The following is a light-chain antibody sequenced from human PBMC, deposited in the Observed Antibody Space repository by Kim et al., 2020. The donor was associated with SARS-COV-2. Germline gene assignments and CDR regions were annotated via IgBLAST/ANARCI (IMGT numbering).Light chain of an antibody. J-gene: IGLJ2*01. V-gene: IGLV3-19*01. CDR2: GKS. CDR3: NSRDSNKNVV. CDR1: SLRSYY. Sequence: VALGQTVRLTCQGDSLRSYYATWYQKKPGQAPIIVIYGKSIRPSGIPDRFSGSSSGDTASLTITGTQAGDEADYYCNSRDSNKNVVFGGGTKVTVL.